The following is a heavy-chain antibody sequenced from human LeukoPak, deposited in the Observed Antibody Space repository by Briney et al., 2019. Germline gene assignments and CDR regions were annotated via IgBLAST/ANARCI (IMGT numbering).Heavy chain of an antibody. CDR1: GFTFSSYG. CDR2: IWYDGSNK. V-gene: IGHV3-33*01. CDR3: ARDRGSGWYVDY. J-gene: IGHJ4*02. D-gene: IGHD6-19*01. Sequence: GGSLRLSCAASGFTFSSYGMHWVRQAPGKGLEWVAVIWYDGSNKYYADSVKGRFTISRDNAKNSLYLQMNSLRAEDTAVYYCARDRGSGWYVDYWGQGTLVTVSS.